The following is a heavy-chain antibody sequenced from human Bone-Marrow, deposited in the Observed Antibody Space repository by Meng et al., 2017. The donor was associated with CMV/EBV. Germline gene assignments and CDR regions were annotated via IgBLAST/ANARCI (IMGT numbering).Heavy chain of an antibody. CDR3: ARESLAARPQYYFDY. D-gene: IGHD6-6*01. J-gene: IGHJ4*02. CDR2: FNPISGAT. CDR1: GYTFTNYY. V-gene: IGHV1-46*01. Sequence: ASVKVSCKASGYTFTNYYLHWVRQAPGQGLEWMGIFNPISGATSYAQKFQGRVTLTGDTSTSTVYMELSSLRSDDTAVYYCARESLAARPQYYFDYWGQGTLVTVSS.